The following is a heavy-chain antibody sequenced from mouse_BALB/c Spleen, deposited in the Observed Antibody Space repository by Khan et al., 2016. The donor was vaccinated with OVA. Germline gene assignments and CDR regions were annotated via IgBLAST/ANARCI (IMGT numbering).Heavy chain of an antibody. CDR2: ISSTGST. CDR1: GYSITSDYA. Sequence: EVQLQESGPGLVKPSQSLSLTCTVTGYSITSDYAWNWIRQFPGNKLEWMGYISSTGSTSYNPSLKSRISIPRDTSKNQFFLHLNSVTTEDTATYYCARSVYYSDSYDMDYWGQGTSVTVSS. J-gene: IGHJ4*01. D-gene: IGHD2-13*01. CDR3: ARSVYYSDSYDMDY. V-gene: IGHV3-2*02.